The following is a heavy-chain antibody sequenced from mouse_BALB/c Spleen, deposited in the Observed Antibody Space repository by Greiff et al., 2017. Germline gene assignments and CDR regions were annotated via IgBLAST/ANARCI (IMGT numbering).Heavy chain of an antibody. CDR2: IDPETGGT. CDR1: GYTSSDYE. J-gene: IGHJ4*01. V-gene: IGHV1-15*01. Sequence: QVQLQQSGAELVRPGASVTLLCKASGYTSSDYEMHWVKQTPVHGLEWIGAIDPETGGTAYNQKFKGKATLTADKSSSTAYMELRSLTSEDSAVYYCTRKRLVHEAMDYWGQGTSVTVSS. CDR3: TRKRLVHEAMDY. D-gene: IGHD2-10*02.